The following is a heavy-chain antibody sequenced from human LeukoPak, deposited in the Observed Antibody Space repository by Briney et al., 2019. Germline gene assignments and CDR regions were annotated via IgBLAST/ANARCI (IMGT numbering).Heavy chain of an antibody. CDR1: GFTFDDYA. Sequence: GGSLRLSCAASGFTFDDYAMHWVRQAPGKGLEWVSGISGSGGSTYYADSVKGRFTISRDNSKNTLYLQMNSLRAEDTAVYYCAKDGVGYYDILTGYYKFPYYFDFWGQGILATVSS. CDR3: AKDGVGYYDILTGYYKFPYYFDF. J-gene: IGHJ4*02. V-gene: IGHV3-23*01. D-gene: IGHD3-9*01. CDR2: ISGSGGST.